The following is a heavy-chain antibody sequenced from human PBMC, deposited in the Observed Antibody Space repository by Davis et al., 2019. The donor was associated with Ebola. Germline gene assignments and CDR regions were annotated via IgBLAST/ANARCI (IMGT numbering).Heavy chain of an antibody. J-gene: IGHJ4*02. D-gene: IGHD1-26*01. Sequence: GGSLRLSCSASGLTFSAHTMHWVRQAPGKGLEYVSVISSSGKTYYADSVKGRFTISRDNSQNNVYLQMTSLRVEDTAVYYCVKEGTTTIWVDSDNWGQGTLVTVAS. CDR2: ISSSGKT. V-gene: IGHV3-64D*08. CDR1: GLTFSAHT. CDR3: VKEGTTTIWVDSDN.